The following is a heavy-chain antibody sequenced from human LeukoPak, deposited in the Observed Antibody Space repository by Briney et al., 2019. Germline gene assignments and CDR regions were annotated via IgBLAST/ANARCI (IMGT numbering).Heavy chain of an antibody. V-gene: IGHV3-23*01. J-gene: IGHJ4*02. Sequence: GGSLRLSCAASGFTFSSYAMSWVRQTPGKALEWVSGISGSGGSTYYADSVKGRFTISRDNSKNTLYLQMNSLRAEDTAVYYCAKDRIGYCSAGSCSPFEYWGQGTLVTVSS. D-gene: IGHD2-15*01. CDR3: AKDRIGYCSAGSCSPFEY. CDR2: ISGSGGST. CDR1: GFTFSSYA.